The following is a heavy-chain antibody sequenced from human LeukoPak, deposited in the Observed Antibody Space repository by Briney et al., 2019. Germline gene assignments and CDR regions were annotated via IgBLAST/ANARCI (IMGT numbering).Heavy chain of an antibody. Sequence: SETLSLTCAVYGGSFSAYYWTWIRQSPDKGVERIGEIDHSGSTNYNPSLKSRVTISVDKSKNQFSLKLNSVTAADTAVYYCAKKDYYYMDVWGKGTTVTVSS. CDR2: IDHSGST. CDR3: AKKDYYYMDV. V-gene: IGHV4-34*01. CDR1: GGSFSAYY. J-gene: IGHJ6*03.